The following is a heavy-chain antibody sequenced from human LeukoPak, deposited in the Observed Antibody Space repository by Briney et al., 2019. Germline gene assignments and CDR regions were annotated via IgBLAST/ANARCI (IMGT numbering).Heavy chain of an antibody. CDR2: IRYDGSNK. D-gene: IGHD2-15*01. CDR3: ARDSLGVEHCSGGSCYSYGMDV. Sequence: PGGSLRLSCAASGFTFSSYGMHWVRQAPGKGLEWVAFIRYDGSNKYYADSVKGRFTISRDNSKNTLYLQMNSLRAEDTAVYYCARDSLGVEHCSGGSCYSYGMDVWGQGTTVTVSS. V-gene: IGHV3-30*02. CDR1: GFTFSSYG. J-gene: IGHJ6*02.